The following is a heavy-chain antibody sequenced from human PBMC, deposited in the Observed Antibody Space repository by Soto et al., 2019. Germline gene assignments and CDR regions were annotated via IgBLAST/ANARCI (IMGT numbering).Heavy chain of an antibody. V-gene: IGHV4-38-2*02. D-gene: IGHD6-19*01. CDR3: ARNTSGRKFDY. CDR2: IYHSGST. CDR1: SSSINSRSY. J-gene: IGHJ4*02. Sequence: NPSETLSLTCTVSSSSINSRSYWGWIRQTPGKGLEWIASIYHSGSTHYNPSLKSRATISVDTSNNQFSLRLSSVTAADTAVYYCARNTSGRKFDYWGQGTQVTVSS.